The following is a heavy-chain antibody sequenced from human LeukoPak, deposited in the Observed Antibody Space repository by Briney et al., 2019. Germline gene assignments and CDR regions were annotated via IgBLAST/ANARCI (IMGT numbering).Heavy chain of an antibody. CDR1: GFTFSSYW. Sequence: GGSPRLSCAASGFTFSSYWMSWVRQAPGKGLEWVANIKQDGSEKYYVDSVKGRFTISRDNAKNSLYLQMNSLRAEDTAVYYCASPFSGRLLYVYWGQGTLVTVSS. D-gene: IGHD3-3*01. J-gene: IGHJ4*02. CDR2: IKQDGSEK. CDR3: ASPFSGRLLYVY. V-gene: IGHV3-7*01.